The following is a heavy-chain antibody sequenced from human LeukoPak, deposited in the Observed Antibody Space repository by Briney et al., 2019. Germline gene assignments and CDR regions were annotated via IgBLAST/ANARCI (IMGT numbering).Heavy chain of an antibody. J-gene: IGHJ4*02. CDR3: ARFAKMASFDY. V-gene: IGHV3-48*03. Sequence: PGGSLRLSCAASGFTFSSYEMNWVRQAPGKGLEWVSYISSSGSTIYYADSVKGRFTISRDNAKNSLHLQMNSLRAEDTAVYYCARFAKMASFDYWGQGTLVTVSS. D-gene: IGHD5-24*01. CDR2: ISSSGSTI. CDR1: GFTFSSYE.